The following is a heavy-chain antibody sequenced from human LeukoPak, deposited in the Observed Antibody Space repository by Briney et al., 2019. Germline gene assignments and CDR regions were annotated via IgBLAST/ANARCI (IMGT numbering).Heavy chain of an antibody. J-gene: IGHJ4*02. D-gene: IGHD3-22*01. V-gene: IGHV3-30*03. CDR2: ISYDGSNK. Sequence: GGSLRLSCAASGFTFSSYWMHWVRQAPGKGLEWVAVISYDGSNKYYADSVKARFTISRDNSRNTLYLQMNSLRAEDTAVYHCARESYYYDSSGYQRSLPGDYWGQGTLVTVSS. CDR1: GFTFSSYW. CDR3: ARESYYYDSSGYQRSLPGDY.